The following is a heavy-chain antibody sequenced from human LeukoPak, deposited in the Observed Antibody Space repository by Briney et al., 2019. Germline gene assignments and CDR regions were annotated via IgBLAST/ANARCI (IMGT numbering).Heavy chain of an antibody. CDR2: IYYSGST. Sequence: SETLSLTCTVSGGSISSSSYYWGWIRQPPGKGLDWIGSIYYSGSTYYNPSLKSRVTISVDTSKNQFSLKLSSVTAADTAVYYCARQLYYYDSSGYLVWGQGTLVTVSS. D-gene: IGHD3-22*01. CDR3: ARQLYYYDSSGYLV. V-gene: IGHV4-39*01. CDR1: GGSISSSSYY. J-gene: IGHJ4*02.